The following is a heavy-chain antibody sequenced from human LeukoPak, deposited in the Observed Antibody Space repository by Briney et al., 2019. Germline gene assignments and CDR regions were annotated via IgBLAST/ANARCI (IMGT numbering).Heavy chain of an antibody. D-gene: IGHD2-2*01. Sequence: PGGSLRLSCAASGFTFSNYGMHWVRQTPGKGLEWVAFIPYDGSNKYYADSVKGRFTISRDNSRNTLYLQMNSLRAEDTAVYYCEKEYQANWFDPWGQGTLVTVSS. J-gene: IGHJ5*02. V-gene: IGHV3-30*02. CDR2: IPYDGSNK. CDR1: GFTFSNYG. CDR3: EKEYQANWFDP.